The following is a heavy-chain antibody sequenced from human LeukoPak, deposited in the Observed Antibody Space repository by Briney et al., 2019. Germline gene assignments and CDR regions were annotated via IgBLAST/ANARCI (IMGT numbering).Heavy chain of an antibody. CDR2: INHNGNVN. D-gene: IGHD2-2*01. J-gene: IGHJ4*02. V-gene: IGHV3-7*03. Sequence: GGSPRLSCAASGFTFSSYWMNWARQAPGKGLEWVASINHNGNVNYYVDSVKGRFTISRDNAKNSLYLQMNSLRAEDTAVYYCARDPCHGALDYWGQGALVTVSS. CDR3: ARDPCHGALDY. CDR1: GFTFSSYW.